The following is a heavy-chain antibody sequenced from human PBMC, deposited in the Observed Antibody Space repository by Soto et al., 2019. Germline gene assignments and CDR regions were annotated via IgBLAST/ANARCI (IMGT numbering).Heavy chain of an antibody. CDR3: ARDHPPLPNSSSWYYYYGMDV. J-gene: IGHJ6*02. Sequence: LSLTCTVSGGSISSYYWSWIRQPPGKGLEWIGYIYYSGSTNYNPSLKSRVTISVDTSKNQFSLKLSSVTAADTAVYYCARDHPPLPNSSSWYYYYGMDVWGQGTTVTVS. CDR2: IYYSGST. V-gene: IGHV4-59*01. CDR1: GGSISSYY. D-gene: IGHD6-13*01.